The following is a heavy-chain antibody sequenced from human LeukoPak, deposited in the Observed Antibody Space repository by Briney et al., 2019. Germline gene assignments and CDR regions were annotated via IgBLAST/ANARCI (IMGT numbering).Heavy chain of an antibody. CDR1: GYTFTGYY. D-gene: IGHD2-2*01. V-gene: IGHV1-2*02. Sequence: ASVSVSCKASGYTFTGYYMHWVRQAPGQGLEWMGWINPNSGGTNYAQKFQGRVTMTRDTSISTAYMELSRLRSDDTAVYYCARGSRDCSSTSCYAGIHYWGQGTLVTVSS. J-gene: IGHJ4*02. CDR3: ARGSRDCSSTSCYAGIHY. CDR2: INPNSGGT.